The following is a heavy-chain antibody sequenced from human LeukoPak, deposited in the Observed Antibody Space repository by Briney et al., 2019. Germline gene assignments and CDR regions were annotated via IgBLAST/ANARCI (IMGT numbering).Heavy chain of an antibody. J-gene: IGHJ4*02. Sequence: KSSETLSLTCAVYGGSFSGYYWSWIRQPPGKGLEWIGEINHSGSTNYNPSLKSRVTISVDTSKNQFSLKLSSVTAADTAVYYCARVGGQYYYGSGSYLIYWGQGTLVTVSS. CDR1: GGSFSGYY. CDR3: ARVGGQYYYGSGSYLIY. CDR2: INHSGST. V-gene: IGHV4-34*01. D-gene: IGHD3-10*01.